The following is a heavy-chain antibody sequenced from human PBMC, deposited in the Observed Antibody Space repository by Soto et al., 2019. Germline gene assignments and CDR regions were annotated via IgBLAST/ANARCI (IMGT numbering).Heavy chain of an antibody. D-gene: IGHD3-3*01. CDR2: IYHSGST. CDR1: GGSISSGGYS. V-gene: IGHV4-30-2*01. Sequence: QLQLQESGSGLVKPSQTLSLTCAVSGGSISSGGYSWSWIRQPPGKGLEWIGYIYHSGSTYYNPSLHSRVGVSVDRSKNQFSLKLSSVTAADTAVYYCATSRYYDFWLDAFDIWGQGTMVTVSS. J-gene: IGHJ3*02. CDR3: ATSRYYDFWLDAFDI.